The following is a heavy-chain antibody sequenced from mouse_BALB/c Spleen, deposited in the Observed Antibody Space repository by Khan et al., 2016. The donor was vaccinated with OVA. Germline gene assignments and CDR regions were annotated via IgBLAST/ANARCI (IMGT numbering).Heavy chain of an antibody. V-gene: IGHV1S56*01. D-gene: IGHD1-1*01. CDR2: ICPGDGRT. J-gene: IGHJ1*01. CDR1: GFTLMSYY. CDR3: AISYYGTFWYIDV. Sequence: QVQLQQSGPELVKPGASVKMSCKASGFTLMSYYIHWVKQRPGPGLEWIGWICPGDGRTKYNENFKGNTTLTADKSSSTAYMLLSSLTSEDSAIHFCAISYYGTFWYIDVWGAGTTVTVSS.